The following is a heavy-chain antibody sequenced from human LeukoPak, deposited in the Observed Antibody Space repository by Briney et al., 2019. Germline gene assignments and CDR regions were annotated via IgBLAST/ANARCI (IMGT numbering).Heavy chain of an antibody. CDR1: GYTFTSYG. J-gene: IGHJ4*02. Sequence: ASVKVSRKASGYTFTSYGISWVRQAPGQGLEWMGWISAYNGNTNYAQKLQGRVTMTTDTSTSTAYMELRSLRSDDTAVYYCARASVDSSGYYYYFDYWGQGTLVTVSS. CDR2: ISAYNGNT. D-gene: IGHD3-22*01. CDR3: ARASVDSSGYYYYFDY. V-gene: IGHV1-18*01.